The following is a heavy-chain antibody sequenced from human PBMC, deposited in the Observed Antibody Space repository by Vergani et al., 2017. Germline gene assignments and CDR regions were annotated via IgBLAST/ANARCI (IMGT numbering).Heavy chain of an antibody. CDR3: ARGKRSGDFWSGYLFDY. Sequence: QVHLVESGGGVVQSGGSLRLSCVASGFTFSDFGMHWVRQTPGEGLECVACIRPDENQQYYGDSVKGRFTISRDNSKNTVYLQMSSLRVEDTAVYYCARGKRSGDFWSGYLFDYWGQGTLVTVSS. CDR2: IRPDENQQ. J-gene: IGHJ4*02. V-gene: IGHV3-30*02. CDR1: GFTFSDFG. D-gene: IGHD3-3*01.